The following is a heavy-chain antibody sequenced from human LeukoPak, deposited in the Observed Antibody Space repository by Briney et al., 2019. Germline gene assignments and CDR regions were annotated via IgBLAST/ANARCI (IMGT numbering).Heavy chain of an antibody. CDR3: ARAGHYGVSDAFDI. V-gene: IGHV3-30*14. CDR1: GFTFSSYA. Sequence: GGSLRLSCAASGFTFSSYAMHWVRQAPGKGLEWVAVISYDGSNKYYADSVKGRFTISRDNSKNTLYLQMNSLRAEDTAVYYCARAGHYGVSDAFDIWGQGTMVTVSS. J-gene: IGHJ3*02. D-gene: IGHD4-17*01. CDR2: ISYDGSNK.